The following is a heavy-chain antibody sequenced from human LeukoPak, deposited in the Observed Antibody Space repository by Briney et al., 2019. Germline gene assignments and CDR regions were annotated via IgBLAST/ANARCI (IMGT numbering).Heavy chain of an antibody. D-gene: IGHD3-22*01. V-gene: IGHV4-59*01. Sequence: PSETLSLTCAVYGGSFSGYYWSWIRQPPGKGLERIGYIYYSGSTNYNPSLKSRVTISVDTSKNQFSLKLSSVTAADTAVYYCARERADSSGYYSQFHDAFDIWGQGTMVTVSS. CDR3: ARERADSSGYYSQFHDAFDI. CDR1: GGSFSGYY. CDR2: IYYSGST. J-gene: IGHJ3*02.